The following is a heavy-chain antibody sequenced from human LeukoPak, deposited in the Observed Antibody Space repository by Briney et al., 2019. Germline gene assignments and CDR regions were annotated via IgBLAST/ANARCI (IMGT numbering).Heavy chain of an antibody. J-gene: IGHJ4*02. V-gene: IGHV1-18*01. CDR2: ISAYNGNT. D-gene: IGHD3-3*01. CDR1: GYTFTSYG. CDR3: ARVADFWSGYYTGYFDY. Sequence: ASVKVSCKASGYTFTSYGISWVRQAPGQGLEWMGWISAYNGNTNYAQKLQGRVTMTTDTSTSTAYMELRSLRSDDTAVYYCARVADFWSGYYTGYFDYWGQGTLVTVSS.